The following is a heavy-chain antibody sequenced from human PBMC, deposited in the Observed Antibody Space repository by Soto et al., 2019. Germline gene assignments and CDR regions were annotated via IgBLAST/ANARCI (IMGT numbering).Heavy chain of an antibody. V-gene: IGHV5-51*01. J-gene: IGHJ4*02. Sequence: GESLKISCQGPGYIFTSNWIAWVRQMPGKGLEWMGIIFPGDSDTTYSPSFQGQVTISADKSIRTTYLQWSGLKASDTAMYYCARQDSRGYAYWGQGTVVTVSS. CDR3: ARQDSRGYAY. D-gene: IGHD6-19*01. CDR2: IFPGDSDT. CDR1: GYIFTSNW.